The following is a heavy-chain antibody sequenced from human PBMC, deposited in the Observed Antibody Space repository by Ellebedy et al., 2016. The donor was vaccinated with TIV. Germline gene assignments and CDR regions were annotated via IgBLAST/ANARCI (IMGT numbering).Heavy chain of an antibody. CDR2: IYPGDSDT. Sequence: GGSLRLSXKGSGYSFTSYWIGWVRQMPGKGLEWMGIIYPGDSDTRYSPSFQGQVTISAAKSISTAYLQWSSLKASDTAMYYCARRWYGDSSFDPWGQGTLVTVSS. D-gene: IGHD4-17*01. CDR3: ARRWYGDSSFDP. CDR1: GYSFTSYW. V-gene: IGHV5-51*01. J-gene: IGHJ5*02.